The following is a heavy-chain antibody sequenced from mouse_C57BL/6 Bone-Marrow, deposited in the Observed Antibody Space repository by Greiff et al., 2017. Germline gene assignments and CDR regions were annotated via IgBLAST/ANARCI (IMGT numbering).Heavy chain of an antibody. CDR2: IYPGDGDT. D-gene: IGHD1-1*01. CDR1: GYAFSSSW. Sequence: QVQLQQSGPELVKPGASVKISCKASGYAFSSSWMNWVKQRPGKGLEWIGRIYPGDGDTNYNGKFKGKATLTADKSSSPAYMQLSSLTSEYSAVSSWARSVNYYGSSYFYWYFDVWGTGTTVTVSS. V-gene: IGHV1-82*01. CDR3: ARSVNYYGSSYFYWYFDV. J-gene: IGHJ1*03.